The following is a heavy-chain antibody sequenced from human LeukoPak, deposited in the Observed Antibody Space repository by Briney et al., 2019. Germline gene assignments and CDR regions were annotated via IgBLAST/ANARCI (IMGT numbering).Heavy chain of an antibody. CDR3: AKHPHNYSSSLPY. CDR2: ISGSGGST. V-gene: IGHV3-23*01. J-gene: IGHJ4*02. D-gene: IGHD6-6*01. Sequence: GGSLRLSCAASGFTFSSYAMSWVRQAPGEGLEWVSAISGSGGSTYYADSVKGRFTISRDNSKNTLYLQMNSLRAEDTAVYYCAKHPHNYSSSLPYWGQGTLVTVSS. CDR1: GFTFSSYA.